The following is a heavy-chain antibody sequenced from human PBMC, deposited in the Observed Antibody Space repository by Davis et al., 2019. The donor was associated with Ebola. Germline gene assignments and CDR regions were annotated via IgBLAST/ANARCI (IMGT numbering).Heavy chain of an antibody. CDR3: AKGDNSGWYGFDY. CDR1: GFTLSIYG. V-gene: IGHV3-30*02. D-gene: IGHD6-19*01. CDR2: IRNDGNDQ. J-gene: IGHJ4*02. Sequence: PGGSLRLSCAASGFTLSIYGMHWVRQAPGKGLEWVAFIRNDGNDQYYAGSVKGRFTISRDNSKNTLSLQMNSLRAEDTAVYYCAKGDNSGWYGFDYWGQGTLVTVSS.